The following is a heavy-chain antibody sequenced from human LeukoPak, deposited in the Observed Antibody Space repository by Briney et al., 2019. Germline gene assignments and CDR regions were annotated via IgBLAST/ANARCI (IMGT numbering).Heavy chain of an antibody. CDR1: GYKFTNYG. CDR3: ASGTTDTVVVPATLRNYYFDY. J-gene: IGHJ4*02. CDR2: ISPYNGNT. Sequence: ASVKVSCKSSGYKFTNYGISWVRQAPAQGLEWMGWISPYNGNTIYAQKLQGRVTMTTDTSTSTAYMELSSLRSEDTAVYYCASGTTDTVVVPATLRNYYFDYWGQGTLVTVSS. D-gene: IGHD2-2*01. V-gene: IGHV1-18*01.